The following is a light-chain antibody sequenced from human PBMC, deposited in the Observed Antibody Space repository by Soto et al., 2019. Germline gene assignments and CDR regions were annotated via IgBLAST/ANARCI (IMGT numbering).Light chain of an antibody. V-gene: IGKV3-20*01. CDR3: QQYGSSGT. CDR2: GAS. CDR1: QSFSSTY. Sequence: IVFAHSPGTPALSPGERATLSCRASQSFSSTYLAWYQQKPGQAPRLLIYGASSRATGIPDRFSGSGSGTDFTLTISRLEPEDFAVYYCQQYGSSGTFGQGTKVDIK. J-gene: IGKJ1*01.